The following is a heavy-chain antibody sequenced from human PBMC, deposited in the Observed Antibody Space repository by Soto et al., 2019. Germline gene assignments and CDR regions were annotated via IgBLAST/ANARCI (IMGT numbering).Heavy chain of an antibody. D-gene: IGHD3-10*01. CDR1: GGSLSGYQ. Sequence: QVQLQQWGAGLLKPSETLSLTCAVYGGSLSGYQWTWIRQTPGKGLEWIGEINDSGNINYNQSLKSRVTILLDTPRKQISLKLSSVTAADSAVYYCARGLILWFGESSRRGGYYYYMDVWGKGTTVTVSS. CDR3: ARGLILWFGESSRRGGYYYYMDV. J-gene: IGHJ6*03. V-gene: IGHV4-34*01. CDR2: INDSGNI.